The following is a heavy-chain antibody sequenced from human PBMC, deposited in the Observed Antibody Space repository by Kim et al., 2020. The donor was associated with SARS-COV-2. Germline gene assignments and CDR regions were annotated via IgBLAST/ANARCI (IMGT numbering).Heavy chain of an antibody. CDR2: ISYDGSNK. Sequence: GGSLRLSCAASGFTFSSYAMHWVRQAPGKGLEWVAVISYDGSNKHYADSVKGRFTISRDNSKNTLYLQMNSLRAEDTAEYYCARSVYSSGWYRTYFQHWGQGTLVTVSS. J-gene: IGHJ1*01. D-gene: IGHD6-19*01. CDR1: GFTFSSYA. V-gene: IGHV3-30*04. CDR3: ARSVYSSGWYRTYFQH.